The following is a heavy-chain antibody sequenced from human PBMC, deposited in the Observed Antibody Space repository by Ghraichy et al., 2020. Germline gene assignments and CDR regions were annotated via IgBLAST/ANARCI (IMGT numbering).Heavy chain of an antibody. D-gene: IGHD5-18*01. CDR1: GYTFTGYY. J-gene: IGHJ4*02. Sequence: ASVKVSCKASGYTFTGYYMHWVRQAPGQGLEWMGWINPNSGGTNYAQKFQGRVTMTRDTSISTAYMELSRLRSDDTAVYYCARDLVHVDTAIDGFDYWGQGTLVTVSS. CDR2: INPNSGGT. V-gene: IGHV1-2*02. CDR3: ARDLVHVDTAIDGFDY.